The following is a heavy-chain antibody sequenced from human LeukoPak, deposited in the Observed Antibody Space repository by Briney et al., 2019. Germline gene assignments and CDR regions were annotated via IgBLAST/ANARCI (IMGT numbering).Heavy chain of an antibody. CDR2: IKQDGSEK. V-gene: IGHV3-7*01. D-gene: IGHD4-23*01. J-gene: IGHJ4*02. CDR1: GFTFSNYW. Sequence: GGSLRLSCAASGFTFSNYWMSWVRQAPGQGLEWVANIKQDGSEKYYGDSVKGRFTISRDNAKNSLYLNMNSLRADDTAVYYCATHEVTVVTRSTFDHWGQGTLVTVSS. CDR3: ATHEVTVVTRSTFDH.